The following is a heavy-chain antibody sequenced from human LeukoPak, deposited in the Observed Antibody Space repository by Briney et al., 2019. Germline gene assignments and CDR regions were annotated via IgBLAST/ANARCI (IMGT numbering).Heavy chain of an antibody. CDR3: ARDVVIGSPYYYDSSGYSQYFDY. V-gene: IGHV1-18*01. CDR2: ISAYNGNT. Sequence: GASVKVSCKASGYTFTSYGISWVRQAPGQGLEWMGWISAYNGNTNYAQKLQGRVTMTTDTSTSTAYMELRSLRSDDTAVYYCARDVVIGSPYYYDSSGYSQYFDYWGQGTLVTVSS. CDR1: GYTFTSYG. J-gene: IGHJ4*02. D-gene: IGHD3-22*01.